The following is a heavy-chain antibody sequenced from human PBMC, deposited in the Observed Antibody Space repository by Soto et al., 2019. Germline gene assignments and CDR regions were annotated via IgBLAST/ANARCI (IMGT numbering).Heavy chain of an antibody. CDR1: GYSFTSYC. V-gene: IGHV1-18*04. J-gene: IGHJ4*02. D-gene: IGHD3-22*01. CDR3: ARHRFNYYDNTVYYYFDY. Sequence: ASVNVSCEAAGYSFTSYCMSWGREAPGQGPEWMGWISGHNGNTNHPQSLQGRVTMTTDTSRNTAYMELRSLRSDDTAVYYCARHRFNYYDNTVYYYFDYWGQGTLVTVSS. CDR2: ISGHNGNT.